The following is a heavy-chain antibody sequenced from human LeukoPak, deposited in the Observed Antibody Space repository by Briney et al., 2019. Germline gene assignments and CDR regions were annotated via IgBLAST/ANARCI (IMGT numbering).Heavy chain of an antibody. CDR1: GFTFRSYW. D-gene: IGHD1-26*01. CDR2: IKQDGSEK. Sequence: GSLRLSCAASGFTFRSYWMSWVRQAPGKGLEWVANIKQDGSEKYYADSVKGRFTISRDNAKNSLYLQMNSLRAEDTAVYYCAREVGATGSMDVWGQGTTVTVSS. J-gene: IGHJ6*02. CDR3: AREVGATGSMDV. V-gene: IGHV3-7*01.